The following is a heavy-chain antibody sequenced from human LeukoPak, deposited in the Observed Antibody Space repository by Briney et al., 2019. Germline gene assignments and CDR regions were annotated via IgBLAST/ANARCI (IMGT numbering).Heavy chain of an antibody. CDR2: SISKRIGGAI. Sequence: PGGSLRLSCTVSGLLFSDAWMNWVRQAPGKGLEWVGRSISKRIGGAIEYAAPVKGRFTISRDDSKNTVYLQMNSLKIEDTAVYYCTSHAAFDPWGQGTLVTVSS. CDR3: TSHAAFDP. CDR1: GLLFSDAW. J-gene: IGHJ5*02. V-gene: IGHV3-15*07.